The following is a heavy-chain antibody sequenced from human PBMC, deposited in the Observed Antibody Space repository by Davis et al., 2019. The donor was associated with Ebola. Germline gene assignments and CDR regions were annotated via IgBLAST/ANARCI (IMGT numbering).Heavy chain of an antibody. CDR3: ARDPYRGSYQTSYFDY. CDR2: ISKNDGSP. V-gene: IGHV3-23*01. Sequence: PGGSLRLSCSASGFTFSNYAMSWVRQAPGKGLEWVSSISKNDGSPYYADSVKGRFTISRDDAKNLLFLQMNSLRVEDTAIYYCARDPYRGSYQTSYFDYWGQGTLVTVSS. CDR1: GFTFSNYA. D-gene: IGHD1-26*01. J-gene: IGHJ4*02.